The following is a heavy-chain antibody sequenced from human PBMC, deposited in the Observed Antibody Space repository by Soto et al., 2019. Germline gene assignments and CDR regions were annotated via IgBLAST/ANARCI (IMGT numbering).Heavy chain of an antibody. V-gene: IGHV3-74*01. Sequence: GGSLRLSCAASGFTFSIYWMHWVRQAPGKGLVWVSRINSDGRSTSYADSVKGRFTISRDNAKNTLFLQMNSLRAEDTAVYYCARDGMYRSSPDSWGQGSLVTGSS. D-gene: IGHD6-19*01. J-gene: IGHJ4*02. CDR1: GFTFSIYW. CDR2: INSDGRST. CDR3: ARDGMYRSSPDS.